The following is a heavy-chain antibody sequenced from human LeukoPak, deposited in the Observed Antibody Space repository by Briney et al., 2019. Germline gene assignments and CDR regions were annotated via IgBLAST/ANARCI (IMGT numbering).Heavy chain of an antibody. CDR3: VREAGYCAPVCVKTNWFDP. D-gene: IGHD2-15*01. CDR2: ISNGKT. J-gene: IGHJ5*02. V-gene: IGHV3-23*01. CDR1: GFPFSSHA. Sequence: GGSLRLSCAASGFPFSSHAMSWVRQPPGKWLEWVAAISNGKTYYADSARGRFAISRDDSTNTVYLHMNRLRDEDTALYHCVREAGYCAPVCVKTNWFDPWGQGTLVTVSS.